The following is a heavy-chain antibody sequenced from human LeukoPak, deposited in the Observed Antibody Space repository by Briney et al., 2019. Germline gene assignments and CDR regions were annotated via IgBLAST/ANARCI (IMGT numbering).Heavy chain of an antibody. Sequence: GGSLRLSCAASGFTVSSNYMSWVRQAPGKGLEWVSVIYSGGSTYYADSVKGRFTISRDNSKNTLYLQMNSLRAEDTAVYYCARDRDNVAGTRGYFDYWGQGTLVTVSS. CDR3: ARDRDNVAGTRGYFDY. CDR1: GFTVSSNY. V-gene: IGHV3-53*01. J-gene: IGHJ4*02. CDR2: IYSGGST. D-gene: IGHD6-19*01.